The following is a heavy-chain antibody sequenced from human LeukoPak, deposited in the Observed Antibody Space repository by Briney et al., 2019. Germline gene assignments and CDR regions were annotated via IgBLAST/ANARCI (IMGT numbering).Heavy chain of an antibody. Sequence: ASVTVSFKASGYTFTGYYMHWVRQAPGQGLEWMGWINPNSGGTNYAQKFQGRVTMTRDTAISTDYMELSRLRSDDTAVYYCARDTRSHYDFWSGSNLYYFDYWGQGTLVTVSS. J-gene: IGHJ4*02. D-gene: IGHD3-3*01. CDR3: ARDTRSHYDFWSGSNLYYFDY. CDR2: INPNSGGT. V-gene: IGHV1-2*02. CDR1: GYTFTGYY.